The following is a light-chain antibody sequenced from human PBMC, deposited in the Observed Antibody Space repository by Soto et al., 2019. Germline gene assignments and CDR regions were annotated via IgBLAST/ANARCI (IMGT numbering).Light chain of an antibody. CDR1: PSDIGAYNY. J-gene: IGLJ2*01. Sequence: QSVLNQPASVSGSPGQSITISCSGTPSDIGAYNYVSWYQHLPGKAPKVIIYDVTNRPSGVSSRFSGSKSGTTASLTISGLQAEDEANYYCGSYTISSTLMIFGGGTKVTVL. CDR3: GSYTISSTLMI. CDR2: DVT. V-gene: IGLV2-14*03.